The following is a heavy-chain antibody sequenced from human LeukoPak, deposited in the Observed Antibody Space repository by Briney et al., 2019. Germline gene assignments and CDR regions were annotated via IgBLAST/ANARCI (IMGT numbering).Heavy chain of an antibody. V-gene: IGHV6-1*01. J-gene: IGHJ5*02. D-gene: IGHD3-10*01. CDR2: TYYRSKWYN. CDR1: GDSVSSNSAA. Sequence: SQTLSLTCAISGDSVSSNSAAWNWIRQSPSRGLEWLRRTYYRSKWYNDYAVSVKSRITINPDTSKNQFSLQLNSVTPEDTAVYYCARVNSMVRGVIPYNWFDPWGQGTLVTVSS. CDR3: ARVNSMVRGVIPYNWFDP.